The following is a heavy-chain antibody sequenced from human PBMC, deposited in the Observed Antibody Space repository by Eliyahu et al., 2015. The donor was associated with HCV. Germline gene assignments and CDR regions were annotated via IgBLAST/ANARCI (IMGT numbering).Heavy chain of an antibody. V-gene: IGHV3-30-3*01. D-gene: IGHD4-17*01. J-gene: IGHJ3*01. Sequence: QVHLVQSGGGVVQPGGSXRLXXAASGXXLXDDSMNWVRQAPGQGLEWVALISADGNKKYYADSVKGRFTISRDTSENTLYLEVNSLRAEDTALYYCARGADYGDYDDAFDLWGQGTMVTVSS. CDR1: GXXLXDDS. CDR3: ARGADYGDYDDAFDL. CDR2: ISADGNKK.